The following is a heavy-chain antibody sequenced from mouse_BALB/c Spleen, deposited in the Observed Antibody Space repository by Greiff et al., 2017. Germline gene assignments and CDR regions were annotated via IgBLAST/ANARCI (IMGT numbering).Heavy chain of an antibody. CDR3: ALYYYGSSFYFDY. CDR1: GYTFSSYW. CDR2: IVPGSGST. D-gene: IGHD1-1*01. V-gene: IGHV1-9*01. Sequence: QVQLQQSGAELMKPGASVKISCKATGYTFSSYWIEWVKQRPGHGLEWIGEIVPGSGSTNYNEKFKGKATFTADTSSNTAYMQLSSLTSEDSAVYYCALYYYGSSFYFDYWGQGTTLTVSS. J-gene: IGHJ2*01.